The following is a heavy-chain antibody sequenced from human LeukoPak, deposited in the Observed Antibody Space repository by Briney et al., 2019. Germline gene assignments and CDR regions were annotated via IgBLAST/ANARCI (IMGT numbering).Heavy chain of an antibody. CDR2: VIPTFNIR. Sequence: ASVTVSFKASGGTFSSHGVSWVRQALGQGLEWIGRVIPTFNIRNYAQKFQGRVTITADKSTSTGYMELSSLRSEDTAQYYCARDLPSPVAGQYYFDSWGQGTLVIVSS. V-gene: IGHV1-69*10. CDR1: GGTFSSHG. J-gene: IGHJ4*02. CDR3: ARDLPSPVAGQYYFDS. D-gene: IGHD6-19*01.